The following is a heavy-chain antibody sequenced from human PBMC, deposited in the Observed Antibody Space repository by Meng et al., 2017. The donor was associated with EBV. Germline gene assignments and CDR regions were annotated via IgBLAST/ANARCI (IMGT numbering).Heavy chain of an antibody. CDR3: ASESGRGFTPDY. J-gene: IGHJ4*02. CDR2: LIPKSDAP. D-gene: IGHD3-10*01. CDR1: GGTFRSDA. V-gene: IGHV1-69*01. Sequence: GQLVEAGAVVKKAGSSAKVSGKTSGGTFRSDAVSWVRQAPGQGLEWMGGLIPKSDAPYYAQKFQDRVTITADESTSTHYMDLSGLRSEDTAVYYCASESGRGFTPDYWGQGTLVTVSS.